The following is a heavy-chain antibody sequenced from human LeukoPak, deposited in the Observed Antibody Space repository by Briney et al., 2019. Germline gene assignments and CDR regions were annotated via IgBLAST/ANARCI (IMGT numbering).Heavy chain of an antibody. V-gene: IGHV1-2*04. CDR1: GYTFTGYY. CDR3: ARDRAYCGGDCYSPTYYYYGMDV. D-gene: IGHD2-21*02. CDR2: INPNSGGT. J-gene: IGHJ6*02. Sequence: ASVKVSCKASGYTFTGYYMHWVRQAPGQGLEWMGWINPNSGGTNYAQKFQGWVTMTRDTSISTAYMELSRPRSDDTAVYYCARDRAYCGGDCYSPTYYYYGMDVWGQGTTVTVSS.